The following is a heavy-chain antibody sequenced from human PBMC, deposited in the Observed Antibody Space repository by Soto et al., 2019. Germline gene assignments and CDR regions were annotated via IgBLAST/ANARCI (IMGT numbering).Heavy chain of an antibody. CDR1: GGSISSGDHY. CDR2: TYYSGST. CDR3: ARGLHKWYIDM. V-gene: IGHV4-30-4*01. D-gene: IGHD2-8*01. J-gene: IGHJ3*02. Sequence: KSSETLSLTCTVSGGSISSGDHYWNWIRQPPGKGLEWIGYTYYSGSTYYNPSLTSRVSISVDTSKNQFSLELFSVTAADTAVYFCARGLHKWYIDMWGPGTMVTVSS.